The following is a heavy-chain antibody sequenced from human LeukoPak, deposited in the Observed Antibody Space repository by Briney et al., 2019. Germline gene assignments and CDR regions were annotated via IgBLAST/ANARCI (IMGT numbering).Heavy chain of an antibody. Sequence: PGGSLRLSCAASGFTFRSYWMRWVRQAPGKGLEWVANIKQDGSEKNYVDSVKGRFTISRDNSKNTLYLQMNSLRAEDTAVYYCASHPGYSSGWYKFWGQGTLVTVSS. CDR3: ASHPGYSSGWYKF. CDR1: GFTFRSYW. J-gene: IGHJ4*02. CDR2: IKQDGSEK. V-gene: IGHV3-7*03. D-gene: IGHD6-19*01.